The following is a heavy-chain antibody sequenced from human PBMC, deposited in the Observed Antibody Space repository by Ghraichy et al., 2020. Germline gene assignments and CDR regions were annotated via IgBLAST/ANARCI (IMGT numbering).Heavy chain of an antibody. V-gene: IGHV3-74*01. D-gene: IGHD4-17*01. CDR2: INSDGSRT. J-gene: IGHJ3*01. Sequence: LTCAASGFTFSKYWMHWVRQAPGKELVWVSRINSDGSRTTYADSVKGRFTISRDNAKNTLYLQMNSLTAEGTAVYYCARAADYGDYGGAFDLWGQGTMVTVSS. CDR1: GFTFSKYW. CDR3: ARAADYGDYGGAFDL.